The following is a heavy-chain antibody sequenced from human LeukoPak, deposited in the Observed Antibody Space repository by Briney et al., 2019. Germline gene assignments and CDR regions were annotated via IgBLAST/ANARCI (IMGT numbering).Heavy chain of an antibody. Sequence: SETLSLTCTVSGGSISSGDYYWSWIRRPPGKGLEWIGYIYYSGSTYYNPSLKSRVTISVDTSKNQFSLKLSSVTAAGTAVYYCARTDSSSWYGDAFDIWGQGTMVTVSS. V-gene: IGHV4-30-4*08. CDR3: ARTDSSSWYGDAFDI. D-gene: IGHD6-13*01. CDR1: GGSISSGDYY. J-gene: IGHJ3*02. CDR2: IYYSGST.